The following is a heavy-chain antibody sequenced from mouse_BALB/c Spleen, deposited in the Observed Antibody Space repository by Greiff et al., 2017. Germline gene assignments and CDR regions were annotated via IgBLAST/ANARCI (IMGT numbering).Heavy chain of an antibody. J-gene: IGHJ2*01. CDR3: AANWDGDYFDD. CDR1: GFNIKDTY. V-gene: IGHV14-3*02. D-gene: IGHD4-1*01. Sequence: EVKLQESGAELVKPGASVKLSCTASGFNIKDTYMHWVKQRPEQGLEWIGRIDPANGNTKYDPKFQGKATITADTSSNTAYLQLSSLTSEDTAVYYCAANWDGDYFDDWGQGTTLTVSS. CDR2: IDPANGNT.